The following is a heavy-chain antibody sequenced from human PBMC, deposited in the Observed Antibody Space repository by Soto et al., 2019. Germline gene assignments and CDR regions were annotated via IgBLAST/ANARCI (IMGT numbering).Heavy chain of an antibody. J-gene: IGHJ1*01. D-gene: IGHD6-13*01. CDR3: ARRQIAAAGETSYFQH. CDR2: ISSSSSYI. V-gene: IGHV3-21*01. Sequence: PGGSLRLSCAASGFTFSSYSMNWVRQAPGKGLEWVSSISSSSSYIYYADSVKGRFTISRDNAKNSLYLQMNSLRAADTAVYYCARRQIAAAGETSYFQHWGQGTLVTVSS. CDR1: GFTFSSYS.